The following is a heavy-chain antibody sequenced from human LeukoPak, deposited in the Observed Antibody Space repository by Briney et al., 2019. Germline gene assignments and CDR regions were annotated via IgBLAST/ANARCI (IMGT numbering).Heavy chain of an antibody. V-gene: IGHV3-21*01. CDR2: ISSSSSYI. CDR1: GFTFSSYS. D-gene: IGHD3-9*01. Sequence: PGVSLRLSCAASGFTFSSYSMNWVRQAPGKGLEWVSSISSSSSYIYYADSVKGRFTISRDNAKNSLYLQMNSLRAEDTAVYYCARDIILTGYYYYYYYGMDVWGQGTTVTVSS. CDR3: ARDIILTGYYYYYYYGMDV. J-gene: IGHJ6*02.